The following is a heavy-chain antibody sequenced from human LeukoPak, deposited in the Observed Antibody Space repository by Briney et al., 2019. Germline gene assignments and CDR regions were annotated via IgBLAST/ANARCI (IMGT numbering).Heavy chain of an antibody. Sequence: GASVKVSCKASGYTFTSYAMNWVRQAPGQGLEWMGWTNTNTGNPTYAQGFTGRFVFSLDTSVSTAYLQISSLKAEDTAVYYCARDHVKLGSSFHPFDASDIWGQGTMVTVSS. J-gene: IGHJ3*02. CDR2: TNTNTGNP. D-gene: IGHD2-2*01. V-gene: IGHV7-4-1*02. CDR3: ARDHVKLGSSFHPFDASDI. CDR1: GYTFTSYA.